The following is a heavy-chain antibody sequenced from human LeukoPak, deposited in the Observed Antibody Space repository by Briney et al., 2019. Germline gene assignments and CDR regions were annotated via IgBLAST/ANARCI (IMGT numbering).Heavy chain of an antibody. Sequence: GGSLRLSCAASGFTFSSYAMHWVRQAPGKGLEWVAVISYDGSNKYYADSVKGRFTISRDNSKNTLYLQMNSLRAEGTAVYYCARGYDTTPVERFDPWAREPWSPSPQ. CDR3: ARGYDTTPVERFDP. CDR2: ISYDGSNK. D-gene: IGHD3-22*01. J-gene: IGHJ5*02. CDR1: GFTFSSYA. V-gene: IGHV3-30-3*01.